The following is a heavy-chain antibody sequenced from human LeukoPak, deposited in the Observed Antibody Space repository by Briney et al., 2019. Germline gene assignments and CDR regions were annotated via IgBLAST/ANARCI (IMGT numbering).Heavy chain of an antibody. CDR2: ISSSSYI. J-gene: IGHJ4*02. D-gene: IGHD3-10*01. Sequence: GGSLRLSCAASGFTFSSYSMNWVRQAPGKGLEWVSSISSSSYIYYADSVKGRFTISRDNAKNSLYLQMNSLRAEDTAVYYCARAMVRGVITIGYWGQGTLVTVSS. CDR3: ARAMVRGVITIGY. CDR1: GFTFSSYS. V-gene: IGHV3-21*01.